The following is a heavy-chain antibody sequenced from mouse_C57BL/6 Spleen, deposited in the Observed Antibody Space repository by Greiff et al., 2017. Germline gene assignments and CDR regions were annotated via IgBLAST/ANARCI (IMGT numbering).Heavy chain of an antibody. CDR2: IYPGSGNT. V-gene: IGHV1-76*01. D-gene: IGHD3-2*02. J-gene: IGHJ3*01. CDR3: ARGQLRLACFAY. CDR1: GYTFTDYY. Sequence: QVQLQQSGAELVKPGASVKPSCKASGYTFTDYYINWVKQRPGQGLEWIARIYPGSGNTYYNEKFKGKATLTAEKSSSTAYMQLSSLTSEDSAVYCCARGQLRLACFAYWGQGTLVTVSA.